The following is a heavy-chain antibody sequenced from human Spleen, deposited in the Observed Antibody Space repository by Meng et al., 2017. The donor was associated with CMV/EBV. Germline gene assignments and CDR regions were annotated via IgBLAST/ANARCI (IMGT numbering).Heavy chain of an antibody. Sequence: ASVKVSCKASGYTFTNYYMHWVRQAPGQGLEWMGIINPSGGSTSYAQKFQGRVTMTRDTSTSTAYMELSRLRSDDTAVYYCARGAKTPYNFWSGYYDYWGQGMLVTVSS. CDR2: INPSGGST. J-gene: IGHJ4*02. CDR1: GYTFTNYY. D-gene: IGHD3-3*01. CDR3: ARGAKTPYNFWSGYYDY. V-gene: IGHV1-46*01.